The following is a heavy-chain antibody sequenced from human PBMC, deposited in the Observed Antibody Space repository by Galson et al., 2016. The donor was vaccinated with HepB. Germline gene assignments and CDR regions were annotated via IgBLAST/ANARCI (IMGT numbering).Heavy chain of an antibody. CDR1: GFAFSTYA. CDR3: AKQYIHGLQVWFGP. Sequence: SLRLSCAASGFAFSTYAMNWVRQAPGRGLEWVSTISADADVTHYADSVRGRFTISRDNSKNTLYLQVDSLKAEDTAIYYCAKQYIHGLQVWFGPWGQGTLVTVSS. J-gene: IGHJ5*02. D-gene: IGHD6-6*01. V-gene: IGHV3-23*01. CDR2: ISADADVT.